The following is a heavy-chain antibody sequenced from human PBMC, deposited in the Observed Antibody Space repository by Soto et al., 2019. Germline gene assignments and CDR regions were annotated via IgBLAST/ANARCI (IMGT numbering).Heavy chain of an antibody. CDR2: IYHSGST. CDR3: ARGGGYYDFWSGSNDAFDI. V-gene: IGHV4-4*02. CDR1: SGSISSTNW. Sequence: SETLSLTCAVSSGSISSTNWWSLVRQPPGKGLEWIGEIYHSGSTNYNPSLKSRVTISVDKSKNQFSLKLSSVTAADTAVYYCARGGGYYDFWSGSNDAFDIWGQGTMVT. D-gene: IGHD3-3*01. J-gene: IGHJ3*02.